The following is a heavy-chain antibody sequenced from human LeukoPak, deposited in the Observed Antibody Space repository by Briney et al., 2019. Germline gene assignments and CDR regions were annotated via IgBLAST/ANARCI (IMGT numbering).Heavy chain of an antibody. CDR3: AKRGGMYPAYYFDY. D-gene: IGHD3-16*01. CDR2: ISGNGDSI. Sequence: GGSLRLSCEVSGFTFINYAMTWVRQAPGKGLEWVSGISGNGDSIYYADSVKGRFTISRDNSKNTLYLQMNSLRAEDTAVYYCAKRGGMYPAYYFDYWGQGTLVTVSS. V-gene: IGHV3-23*01. J-gene: IGHJ4*02. CDR1: GFTFINYA.